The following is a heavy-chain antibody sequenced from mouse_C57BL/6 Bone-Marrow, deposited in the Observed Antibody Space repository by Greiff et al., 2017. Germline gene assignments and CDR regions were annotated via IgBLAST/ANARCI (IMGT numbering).Heavy chain of an antibody. CDR3: ARGNSKGGYAMDY. V-gene: IGHV1-69*01. J-gene: IGHJ4*01. D-gene: IGHD2-5*01. CDR1: GYTFTSYW. Sequence: QVQLQQSGAELVMPGASVKLSCKASGYTFTSYWMPWVKQRPGQGLEWIGEIDPSDSYTNYNQKFKGKSTLTVDKSSSTAYMQLSSRTSEDSEFYYCARGNSKGGYAMDYWGQGTSVTVSS. CDR2: IDPSDSYT.